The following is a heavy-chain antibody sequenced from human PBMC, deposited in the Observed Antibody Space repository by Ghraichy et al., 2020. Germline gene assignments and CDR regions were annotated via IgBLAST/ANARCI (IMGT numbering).Heavy chain of an antibody. CDR1: GFTFSSYA. J-gene: IGHJ4*02. CDR3: ARVRDGSRITYFDY. CDR2: MSGSGGST. Sequence: GGSLRLSCAASGFTFSSYAVSWVRQAPGKGLEWVATMSGSGGSTYYAGSVEGRFTISRDNSKSTLSLQMNSLGAEDTAVYYCARVRDGSRITYFDYWGQGTLVTVSS. V-gene: IGHV3-23*01. D-gene: IGHD5-24*01.